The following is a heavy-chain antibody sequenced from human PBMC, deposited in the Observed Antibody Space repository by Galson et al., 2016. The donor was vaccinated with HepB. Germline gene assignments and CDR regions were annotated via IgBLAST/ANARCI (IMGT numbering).Heavy chain of an antibody. Sequence: SETLSLTCTVSGGSIYGYYWTWIRQSPGKGLEWIGYAYFSGSTKYNPSLTGRVTISVATSKNQFSLRLNSVTGADSGTYYCARGPGTASAIDEVDFWGQGTLVTVSS. D-gene: IGHD2-2*01. J-gene: IGHJ4*02. CDR2: AYFSGST. CDR3: ARGPGTASAIDEVDF. CDR1: GGSIYGYY. V-gene: IGHV4-59*01.